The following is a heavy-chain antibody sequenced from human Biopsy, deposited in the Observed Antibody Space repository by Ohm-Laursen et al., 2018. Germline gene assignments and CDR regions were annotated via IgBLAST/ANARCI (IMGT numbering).Heavy chain of an antibody. CDR1: GYSFTTYD. D-gene: IGHD2-2*02. V-gene: IGHV1-8*01. Sequence: ASVKVSCKASGYSFTTYDVNWVRQARGQGLEWMGWMIPNSGKTGYAQRFQGRVTLTMNTSMGTAYMELSGLRSEDTAVYYCARDHYTSCYIPGLCWFDPWGPGTLVVVSS. CDR2: MIPNSGKT. J-gene: IGHJ5*02. CDR3: ARDHYTSCYIPGLCWFDP.